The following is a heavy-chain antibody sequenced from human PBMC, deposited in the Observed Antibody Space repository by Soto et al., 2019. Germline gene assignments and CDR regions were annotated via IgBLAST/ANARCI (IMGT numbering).Heavy chain of an antibody. CDR2: INAGNGNT. CDR3: ASGYSSSWEEYYYGMDV. J-gene: IGHJ6*02. Sequence: ASVKVSCKASGYTFTSYAMYWVRQAPGQRLEWMGWINAGNGNTKYSQKFQGRVTITRDTSASTAYMELSSLRSEDTAVYYCASGYSSSWEEYYYGMDVWGQGTTVTVSS. V-gene: IGHV1-3*01. D-gene: IGHD6-13*01. CDR1: GYTFTSYA.